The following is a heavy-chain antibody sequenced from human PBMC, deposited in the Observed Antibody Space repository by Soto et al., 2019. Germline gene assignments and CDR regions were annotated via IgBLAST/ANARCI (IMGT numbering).Heavy chain of an antibody. CDR3: ARVAAAGSYYYYGMDV. CDR2: IDWDDDK. V-gene: IGHV2-70*01. CDR1: GFSLTTTGMC. J-gene: IGHJ6*02. Sequence: RWSGPTLVNPTQTLTLTCTFSGFSLTTTGMCVSWIRQPPGRALEWLALIDWDDDKYYSTSLKTRLSISKDTSKNQVVLTMTNMGPVDTATYYCARVAAAGSYYYYGMDVWGPGATVTVSS. D-gene: IGHD6-13*01.